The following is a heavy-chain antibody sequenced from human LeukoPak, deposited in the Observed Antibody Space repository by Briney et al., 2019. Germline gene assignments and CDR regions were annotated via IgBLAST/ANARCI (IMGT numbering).Heavy chain of an antibody. Sequence: PGGSLRLSCAASGFTFSSYGMHWVRQAPGKGLEWVAFIRYDGSNKYYADSVKGRLTISRDNSKNTLYLQMNSLRAEDTAVYYCAKDQGTAMVYYYYYGMDVWGQGTTVTVPS. J-gene: IGHJ6*02. V-gene: IGHV3-30*02. D-gene: IGHD5-18*01. CDR1: GFTFSSYG. CDR2: IRYDGSNK. CDR3: AKDQGTAMVYYYYYGMDV.